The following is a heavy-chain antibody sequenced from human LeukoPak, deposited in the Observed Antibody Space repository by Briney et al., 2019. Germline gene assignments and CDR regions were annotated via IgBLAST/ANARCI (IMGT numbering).Heavy chain of an antibody. CDR2: ISKNGDTT. Sequence: RPGGSLRLSCAASGFTFSSYGIHWVRQAPGKGLEWVSDISKNGDTTYYADSVKGRFTISRDNSKNTLYLQMNSLRAEDTALYFCATRQFCSGGTCYGLSFWGQGTMVTISS. J-gene: IGHJ3*01. CDR3: ATRQFCSGGTCYGLSF. V-gene: IGHV3-23*01. CDR1: GFTFSSYG. D-gene: IGHD2-15*01.